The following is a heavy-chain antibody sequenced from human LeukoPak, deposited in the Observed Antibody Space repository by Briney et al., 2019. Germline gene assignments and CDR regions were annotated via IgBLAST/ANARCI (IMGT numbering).Heavy chain of an antibody. Sequence: SVNVSFTASGGTFSIYAISWVRRAPGQGLEWMGGIIPIFGTANYAQKFQGRVTITADESTSTAYMELSSLRSEDTAVYYCARDVIAVAGLFDYWGQGTLVTVSS. CDR3: ARDVIAVAGLFDY. V-gene: IGHV1-69*13. CDR2: IIPIFGTA. J-gene: IGHJ4*02. D-gene: IGHD6-19*01. CDR1: GGTFSIYA.